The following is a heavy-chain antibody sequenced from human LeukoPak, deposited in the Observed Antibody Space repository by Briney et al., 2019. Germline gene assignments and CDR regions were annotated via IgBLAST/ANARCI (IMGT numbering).Heavy chain of an antibody. Sequence: SETLSLTCAVYGGTFSGYYWSWIRQPPGKRLEWVGESNDSGGTNYNPSLKSRVTISADKSKNQVSLKLTSVTAADTAVYYCARLSVIVGAALEYYYYYMDVWGQGTTATVSS. J-gene: IGHJ6*03. CDR3: ARLSVIVGAALEYYYYYMDV. D-gene: IGHD1-26*01. CDR1: GGTFSGYY. V-gene: IGHV4-34*01. CDR2: SNDSGGT.